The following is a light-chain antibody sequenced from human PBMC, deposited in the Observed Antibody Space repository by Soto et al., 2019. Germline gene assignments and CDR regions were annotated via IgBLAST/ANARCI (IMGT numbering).Light chain of an antibody. CDR1: SSNIGNNA. V-gene: IGLV1-36*01. CDR3: AAWDDSLNGPV. Sequence: QSVLTQPPSVSEAPRQRVTISCSGSSSNIGNNAVNWYQQLPGQAPKLLIYYDDLLPSGVSDRFSGSKSGTSASLAISGLKYEDEADYYCAAWDDSLNGPVFGGGTKLTVL. J-gene: IGLJ2*01. CDR2: YDD.